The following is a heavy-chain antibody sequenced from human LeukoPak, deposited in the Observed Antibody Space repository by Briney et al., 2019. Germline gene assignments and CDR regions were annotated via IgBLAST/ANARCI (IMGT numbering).Heavy chain of an antibody. D-gene: IGHD3-10*01. CDR2: INHSGGT. Sequence: SETLSLTCAVYGGSFSGYTWNWIRQPPVKGLEWIGEINHSGGTNYNPSLKSRVTISVDTSKKQFSLKLSSVTAADTAVYYCARRGGITMVRGVIKTFYWYSDLWGRGTLVTVSS. J-gene: IGHJ2*01. CDR1: GGSFSGYT. CDR3: ARRGGITMVRGVIKTFYWYSDL. V-gene: IGHV4-34*01.